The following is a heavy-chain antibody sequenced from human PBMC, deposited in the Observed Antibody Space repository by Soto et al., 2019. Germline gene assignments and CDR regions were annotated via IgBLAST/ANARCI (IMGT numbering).Heavy chain of an antibody. D-gene: IGHD6-6*01. CDR2: ISAYNGNT. CDR3: ARDLEAARYYYYYMDV. J-gene: IGHJ6*03. Sequence: GASVKVSRKASGYTFASYGISWVRQAPGQGLEWMGWISAYNGNTNYAQKLQGRVTMTTDTSTSTAYMELRSLRSDDTAVYYCARDLEAARYYYYYMDVWGKGTTVTVSS. V-gene: IGHV1-18*01. CDR1: GYTFASYG.